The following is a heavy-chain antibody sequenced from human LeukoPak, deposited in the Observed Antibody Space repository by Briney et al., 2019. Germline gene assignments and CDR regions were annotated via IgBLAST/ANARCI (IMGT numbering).Heavy chain of an antibody. Sequence: SETLSLTCTVSGGSISRYYWSWIRQPPRKGLEWIGYIYYSGSTNYNPSLKSRVTISVDTSKNQFSLKLSSVTAAHTAVYYCARALTMVRGNYYGTDVWGQGTTVTVSS. D-gene: IGHD3-10*01. J-gene: IGHJ6*02. CDR2: IYYSGST. V-gene: IGHV4-59*01. CDR3: ARALTMVRGNYYGTDV. CDR1: GGSISRYY.